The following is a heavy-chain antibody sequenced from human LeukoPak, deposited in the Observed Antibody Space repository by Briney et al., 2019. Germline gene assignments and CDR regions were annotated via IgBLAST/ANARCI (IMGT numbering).Heavy chain of an antibody. D-gene: IGHD1-7*01. CDR2: ISSSGSSI. CDR1: GFSTSSYE. CDR3: ARVELAPYYYYMDV. Sequence: PGGSLRLSCAASGFSTSSYEMNWVRQAPGKGLEWVSHISSSGSSIWYADSVKGRFTISRDNAKNSLYLQMNSLRAEDTAVYYCARVELAPYYYYMDVWGKGTTVTVSS. J-gene: IGHJ6*03. V-gene: IGHV3-48*03.